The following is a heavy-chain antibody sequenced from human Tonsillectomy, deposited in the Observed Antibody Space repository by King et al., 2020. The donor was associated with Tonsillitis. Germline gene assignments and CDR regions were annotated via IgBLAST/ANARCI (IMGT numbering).Heavy chain of an antibody. Sequence: VQLVESGGGLVKPGGSLTLSCVASGLTFSNAWMTWVRQAPGKGLEWVGRIKSKTDGVTTDYAAPVKGRFTSSRDDSKNTLFLQMNSLKTQDTAVYYCTTRDYATGAFDIWGQATMVTVSS. CDR1: GLTFSNAW. V-gene: IGHV3-15*01. D-gene: IGHD3-16*01. CDR2: IKSKTDGVTT. CDR3: TTRDYATGAFDI. J-gene: IGHJ3*02.